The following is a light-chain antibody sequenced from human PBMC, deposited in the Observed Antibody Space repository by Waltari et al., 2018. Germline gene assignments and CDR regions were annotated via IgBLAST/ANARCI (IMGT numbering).Light chain of an antibody. Sequence: SYELTQPPSVSVSPGQTARITCSGDALPKQYAQWYQQKPGQAHVLVIYEDTERPSGIPERFSGSSSGTTVTLTISEVQAEDEADYYCQSADTSGTSLYVFGTGTKVTVL. J-gene: IGLJ1*01. CDR1: ALPKQY. CDR3: QSADTSGTSLYV. CDR2: EDT. V-gene: IGLV3-25*03.